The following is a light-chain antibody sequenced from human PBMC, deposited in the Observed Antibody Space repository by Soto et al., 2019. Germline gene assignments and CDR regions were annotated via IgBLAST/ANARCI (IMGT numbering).Light chain of an antibody. Sequence: DIQMPQSPSTLSASVGDRVTIPCRASQSISSWLAWYQQKPGKALKLLIYDASSLESGVPSRFSGSGSGTEFTLTISSLQPDDFATYYGQQYNSYPWTFGQGTKVEIK. CDR3: QQYNSYPWT. CDR2: DAS. V-gene: IGKV1-5*01. J-gene: IGKJ1*01. CDR1: QSISSW.